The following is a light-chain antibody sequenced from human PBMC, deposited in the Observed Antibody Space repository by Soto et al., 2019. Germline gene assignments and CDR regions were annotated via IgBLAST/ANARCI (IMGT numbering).Light chain of an antibody. CDR2: LGS. V-gene: IGKV2-28*01. Sequence: DIVMTQSPLSLPVTPGEPASISCRSSQSLLHSNGYNYLDWYLQKPGQSPQLLIYLGSNRASGVTDRFSGSGSGTDFTLKISRVEAEDVGVYYCMQALQAPFPFGPGTKVDI. CDR1: QSLLHSNGYNY. CDR3: MQALQAPFP. J-gene: IGKJ3*01.